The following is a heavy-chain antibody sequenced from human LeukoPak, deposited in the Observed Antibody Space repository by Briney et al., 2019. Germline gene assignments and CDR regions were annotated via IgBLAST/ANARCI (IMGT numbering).Heavy chain of an antibody. J-gene: IGHJ6*03. V-gene: IGHV5-51*01. CDR3: ARAYYYDSSPPHSYYYYMDV. CDR1: GYSFTSYW. Sequence: GESLKISCKGSGYSFTSYWIGWVRQMPGKGLEWMGIIYPGDSDTRYSPSFQGQVTISADKSISTAYLQWSSLKASDTAMYYCARAYYYDSSPPHSYYYYMDVWGKGTTVTVSS. D-gene: IGHD3-22*01. CDR2: IYPGDSDT.